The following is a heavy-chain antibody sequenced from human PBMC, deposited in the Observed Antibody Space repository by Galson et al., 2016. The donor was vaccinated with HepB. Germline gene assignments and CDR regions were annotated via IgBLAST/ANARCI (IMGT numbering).Heavy chain of an antibody. V-gene: IGHV3-23*01. CDR1: GFSFSSHA. D-gene: IGHD4-11*01. CDR2: INSDTVTT. Sequence: SLRLSCAASGFSFSSHAMTWVRQAPGKGLEWVSGINSDTVTTYYADSVKGRFTISRENSKNTLFRQMNSLRVEDTAVYYCAKALHKLYVNWYYFDDWGQGTLVTVSS. CDR3: AKALHKLYVNWYYFDD. J-gene: IGHJ4*02.